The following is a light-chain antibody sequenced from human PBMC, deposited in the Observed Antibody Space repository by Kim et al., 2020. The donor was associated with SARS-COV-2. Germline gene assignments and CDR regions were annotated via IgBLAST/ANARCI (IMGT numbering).Light chain of an antibody. V-gene: IGKV1-27*01. CDR1: QGIGNY. J-gene: IGKJ2*01. CDR3: QKYDSGPYA. Sequence: SATVGGSVTVTCRASQGIGNYLAWYQEKPGEVPKLLIYGASTLQPGVPSRFSGTGSETDFTLTINTLQPEDVATYYCQKYDSGPYAFGQGTKLEI. CDR2: GAS.